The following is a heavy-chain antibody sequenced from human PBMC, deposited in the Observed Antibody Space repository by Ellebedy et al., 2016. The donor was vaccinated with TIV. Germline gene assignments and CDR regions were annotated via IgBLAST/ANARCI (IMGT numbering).Heavy chain of an antibody. CDR2: VRYDGSNE. Sequence: GESLKISCAASGFTFKNYGMHWVRQAPGKGLEWVAFVRYDGSNEYYADSVQGRFTISSDNSKNTLFLQMNSLRAEDTAVYYCANDIYYGGSGLDVWGQGTTVTVSS. J-gene: IGHJ6*02. CDR1: GFTFKNYG. V-gene: IGHV3-30*02. CDR3: ANDIYYGGSGLDV. D-gene: IGHD4-23*01.